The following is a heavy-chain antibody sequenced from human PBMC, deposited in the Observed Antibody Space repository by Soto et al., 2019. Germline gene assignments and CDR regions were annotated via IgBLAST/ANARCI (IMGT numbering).Heavy chain of an antibody. Sequence: EVQLVESGGGLVKPGGSLRLSCAASGFTFSSYSMNWVRQAPGKGLEWVSSISSSSSYIYYADSVKGRFTISRDNAKNSLYLQMNSLRAEDTAVYYCARKTGIPTGAYYYYYMDVWGKGTTVTVSS. D-gene: IGHD1-1*01. CDR2: ISSSSSYI. CDR3: ARKTGIPTGAYYYYYMDV. V-gene: IGHV3-21*01. CDR1: GFTFSSYS. J-gene: IGHJ6*03.